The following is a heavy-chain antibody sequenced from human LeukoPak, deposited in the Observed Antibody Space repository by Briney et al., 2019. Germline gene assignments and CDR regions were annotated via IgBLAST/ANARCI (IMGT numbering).Heavy chain of an antibody. Sequence: GGSLRLSCAASGFTFSSYAMRWVRQAPGKGLEWVSIISSSGGSTHYADSVRGRFTISRDNSKSTLYLQMNSLRVEDTAVYYCATMPYYFDYWGQGTLVTVSS. CDR3: ATMPYYFDY. CDR1: GFTFSSYA. D-gene: IGHD2-2*01. V-gene: IGHV3-23*01. J-gene: IGHJ4*02. CDR2: ISSSGGST.